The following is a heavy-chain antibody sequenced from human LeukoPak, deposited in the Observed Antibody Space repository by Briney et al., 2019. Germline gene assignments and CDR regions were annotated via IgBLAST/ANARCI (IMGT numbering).Heavy chain of an antibody. CDR2: ISSSSSSYI. J-gene: IGHJ4*02. Sequence: GGSLRLSCAASGFTFSSYSMNWVRQAPGKGLEWVSSISSSSSSYIYYVDSVKGRFTISRDNAKNSLYLQMNSLRAEDTAVYYCAKADSGSYYGLGDYFDYWGQGTLVTVSS. CDR1: GFTFSSYS. D-gene: IGHD1-26*01. V-gene: IGHV3-21*01. CDR3: AKADSGSYYGLGDYFDY.